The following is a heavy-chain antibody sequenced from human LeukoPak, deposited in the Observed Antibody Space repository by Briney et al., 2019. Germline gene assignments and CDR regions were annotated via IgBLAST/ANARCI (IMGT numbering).Heavy chain of an antibody. V-gene: IGHV3-7*01. J-gene: IGHJ4*02. CDR1: GFMLSSYW. Sequence: GGSLRLSCAGSGFMLSSYWMSWVRQAPGKGLEWVANIKQDGSEKYYVDSVKGRITISRDNAKNSLYLQMNSLRAEDTAVYYCARVVRGVEYYFDYWGQGTLVTVSS. CDR2: IKQDGSEK. CDR3: ARVVRGVEYYFDY. D-gene: IGHD3-10*01.